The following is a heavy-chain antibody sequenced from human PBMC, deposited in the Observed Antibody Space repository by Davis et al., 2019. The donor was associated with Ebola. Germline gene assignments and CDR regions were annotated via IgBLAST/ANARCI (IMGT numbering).Heavy chain of an antibody. CDR1: GGTFSSYA. D-gene: IGHD4-23*01. J-gene: IGHJ4*02. CDR2: ISAYNGNT. Sequence: ASVKVSCKASGGTFSSYAISWVRQAPGQGLEWMGWISAYNGNTNYAQKLQGRVTMTTDTSTSTAYMELRSLRSDDTAVYYCASTYGGNFDYWGQGTLVTVSS. V-gene: IGHV1-18*01. CDR3: ASTYGGNFDY.